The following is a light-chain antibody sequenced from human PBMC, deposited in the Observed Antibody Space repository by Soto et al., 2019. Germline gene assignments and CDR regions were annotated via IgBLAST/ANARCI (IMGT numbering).Light chain of an antibody. CDR3: HHYGSS. Sequence: EIVLTQSPGTLSLSPGEXATIFCRASQSVSSKYLAWYQHKPGQAPRLVIYGASSRATGLPDRFSGSGSGTDFTLTISRLEPEEFAFYYCHHYGSSFGGGTKVDIK. CDR2: GAS. CDR1: QSVSSKY. V-gene: IGKV3-20*01. J-gene: IGKJ4*01.